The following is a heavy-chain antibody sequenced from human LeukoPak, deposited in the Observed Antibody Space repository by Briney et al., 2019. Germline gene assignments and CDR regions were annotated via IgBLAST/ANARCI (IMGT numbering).Heavy chain of an antibody. CDR2: IYTSGST. Sequence: PSETLSLTCTVSGGSISSYYWSWIRQPAGKGLEWIGRIYTSGSTNYNPSLKSRVTMSVDTSKNQFSLKLSSVTAADTAVYYCARGEKLGYCSGGSCYSLAFDYWGQGTLVTVSS. CDR1: GGSISSYY. J-gene: IGHJ4*02. D-gene: IGHD2-15*01. V-gene: IGHV4-4*07. CDR3: ARGEKLGYCSGGSCYSLAFDY.